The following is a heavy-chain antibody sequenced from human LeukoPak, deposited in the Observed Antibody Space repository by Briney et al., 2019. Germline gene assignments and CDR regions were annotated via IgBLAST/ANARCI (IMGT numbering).Heavy chain of an antibody. CDR1: VFTFSSYE. Sequence: GGSLRLSCAASVFTFSSYEMNWVRQAPGKGLEWVSYISSRGSTIYYADSVKGRFTISRDNAKNSLYLQMNSLRAEDTAVYYCARESRDAFDIWGQGTMVTVSS. J-gene: IGHJ3*02. V-gene: IGHV3-48*03. CDR2: ISSRGSTI. CDR3: ARESRDAFDI.